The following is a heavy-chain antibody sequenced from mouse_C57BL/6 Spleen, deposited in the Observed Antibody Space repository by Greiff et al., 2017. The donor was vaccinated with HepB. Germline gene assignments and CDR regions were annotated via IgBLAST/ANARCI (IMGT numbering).Heavy chain of an antibody. V-gene: IGHV5-4*03. CDR3: ARNSQLRRRGEFAY. D-gene: IGHD3-2*02. CDR1: GFTFSSYA. J-gene: IGHJ3*01. Sequence: EVKLVESGGGLVKPGGSLKLSCAASGFTFSSYAMSWVRQTPEKRLEWVATISDGGRYTYYPDNVKGRFTISRANTNNNLYLQMSHLKSEDTAMYYCARNSQLRRRGEFAYWGKGTLVTVSS. CDR2: ISDGGRYT.